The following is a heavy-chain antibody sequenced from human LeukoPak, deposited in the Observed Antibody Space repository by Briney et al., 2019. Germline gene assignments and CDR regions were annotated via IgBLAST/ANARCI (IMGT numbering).Heavy chain of an antibody. J-gene: IGHJ4*02. Sequence: SETLSLTCTVSGGSISSSSYYWGWIRQPPGKGLEWIGSIYYSGSTYYNPSLKSRVTISVDTSKNQFSLKLSSVTAADTAVYYCARHPKSGLYYDSSGYFSDYWGQGTLVTVSS. CDR3: ARHPKSGLYYDSSGYFSDY. V-gene: IGHV4-39*01. CDR1: GGSISSSSYY. D-gene: IGHD3-22*01. CDR2: IYYSGST.